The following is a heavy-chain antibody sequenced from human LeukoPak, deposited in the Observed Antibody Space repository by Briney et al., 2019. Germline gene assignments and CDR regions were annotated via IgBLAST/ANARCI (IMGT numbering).Heavy chain of an antibody. CDR3: ATTLYSGIYGDAFDV. D-gene: IGHD1-26*01. J-gene: IGHJ3*01. CDR2: LYPGDSET. CDR1: GYSFTSYC. V-gene: IGHV5-51*01. Sequence: GESLKISCQGSGYSFTSYCIGRGRQRPGKGLELMMILYPGDSETRYSPSFQSQITISADKSISTAYLQWSSLKASDTAMYYCATTLYSGIYGDAFDVWGQGTMVTVSS.